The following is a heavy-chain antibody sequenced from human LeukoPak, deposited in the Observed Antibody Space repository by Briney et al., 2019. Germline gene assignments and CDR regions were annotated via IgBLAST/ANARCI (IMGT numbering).Heavy chain of an antibody. D-gene: IGHD3-9*01. CDR2: IYYSGST. CDR3: ARYRYDILTGYHYYFDY. Sequence: SETLSLTCTVSGGSISSYYWSWIRQPPGKGLEWIGYIYYSGSTNYNPSLKSRVTISVDTSKGQFSLKLSSVTAADTAVYYCARYRYDILTGYHYYFDYWGQGTLVTVSS. CDR1: GGSISSYY. J-gene: IGHJ4*02. V-gene: IGHV4-59*01.